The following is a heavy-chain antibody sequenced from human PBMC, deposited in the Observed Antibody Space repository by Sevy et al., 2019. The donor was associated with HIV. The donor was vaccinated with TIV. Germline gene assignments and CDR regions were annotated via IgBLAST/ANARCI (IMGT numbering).Heavy chain of an antibody. V-gene: IGHV4-61*02. CDR3: ARTIYGSGGELDY. CDR2: IYATGIT. Sequence: SETLSLTCSVSGGSISSASYYWSWIRQPAGKGLEWIGRIYATGITSYNPSLKSRVTMSIDTSKNQFSLKLSSLTAAETAVYYCARTIYGSGGELDYWGQGTLVTVSS. D-gene: IGHD3-10*01. CDR1: GGSISSASYY. J-gene: IGHJ4*02.